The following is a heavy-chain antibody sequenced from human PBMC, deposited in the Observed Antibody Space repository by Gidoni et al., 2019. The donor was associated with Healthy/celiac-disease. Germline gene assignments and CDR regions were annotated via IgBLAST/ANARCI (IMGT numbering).Heavy chain of an antibody. CDR3: ARAPDFWSGSNNYYYYMDV. V-gene: IGHV4-4*02. CDR1: GGSISSSNW. Sequence: QVQLQESGPGLVKPSGTLSLTCAVSGGSISSSNWWSWVRQPPGKGLEWIGEIYHRGSTNYNPSLKSRVTISVDKSKNQFSLKLSSVTAADTAVYYCARAPDFWSGSNNYYYYMDVWGKGTTVTVSS. D-gene: IGHD3-3*01. CDR2: IYHRGST. J-gene: IGHJ6*03.